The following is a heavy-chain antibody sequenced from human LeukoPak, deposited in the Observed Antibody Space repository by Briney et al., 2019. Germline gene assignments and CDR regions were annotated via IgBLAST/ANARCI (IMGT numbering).Heavy chain of an antibody. CDR3: ARHIQWLFDGMDV. CDR2: INHSGST. Sequence: SETLSLTCAVYGGSFSGYYWSWIRQPPGKGLEWIGEINHSGSTNYNPSLKSRVTISVDTSKNQFSLKLSSVTAADTAVYYCARHIQWLFDGMDVWGQGTTVTVSS. J-gene: IGHJ6*02. D-gene: IGHD6-19*01. V-gene: IGHV4-34*01. CDR1: GGSFSGYY.